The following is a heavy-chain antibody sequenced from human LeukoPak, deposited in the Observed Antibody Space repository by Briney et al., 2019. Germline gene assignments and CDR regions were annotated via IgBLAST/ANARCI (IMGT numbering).Heavy chain of an antibody. Sequence: PSETLTLTCTATGGSFNILPIYWGWLGQSPGKELEWIVSVSNSRTTYYNPFLSSLATISVPTTKNHYSQKLTPVTAAAAAVYYCARPDILGMRWSLVGAFDMWAQGAMVSVS. CDR2: VSNSRTT. V-gene: IGHV4-39*02. J-gene: IGHJ3*02. CDR1: GGSFNILPIY. D-gene: IGHD4-23*01. CDR3: ARPDILGMRWSLVGAFDM.